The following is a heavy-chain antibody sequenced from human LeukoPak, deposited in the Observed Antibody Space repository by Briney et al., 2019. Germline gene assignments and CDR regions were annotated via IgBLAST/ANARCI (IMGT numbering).Heavy chain of an antibody. J-gene: IGHJ5*02. Sequence: PGGSLRLSCAASGFTFSSYGMHWVRQAPGKGLEWVAVISYDGSNKYYADSVKGRFTISRDNSKNTLYLQMNTLRAEDTAVYYCAKDSSTWTGGWFDPWGQGTLVIVSS. D-gene: IGHD6-13*01. CDR1: GFTFSSYG. V-gene: IGHV3-30*18. CDR3: AKDSSTWTGGWFDP. CDR2: ISYDGSNK.